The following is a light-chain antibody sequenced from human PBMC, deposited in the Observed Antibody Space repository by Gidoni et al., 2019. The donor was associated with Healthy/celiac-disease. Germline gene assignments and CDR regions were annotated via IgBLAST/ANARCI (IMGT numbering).Light chain of an antibody. CDR3: QQSYSNFLT. CDR1: QSISSS. Sequence: DIQMTQSPSSLSASVGDRVTITCRASQSISSSLNWYQQKPGKVPKLLIYAASSLQSGVPSRFSGSGSGTDFTLTISSLQPEDFATYYCQQSYSNFLTFGGGTKVGIK. J-gene: IGKJ4*01. CDR2: AAS. V-gene: IGKV1-39*01.